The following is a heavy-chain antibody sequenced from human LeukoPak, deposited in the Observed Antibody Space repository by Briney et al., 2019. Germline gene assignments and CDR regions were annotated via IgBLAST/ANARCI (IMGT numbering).Heavy chain of an antibody. V-gene: IGHV4-59*01. CDR3: ARDIGGSSTSSGVFDL. Sequence: PSETLSLTCTVSGASMSDYYWSWIRQPPGKGLEWIGDIYYGGSTKDNPSLKSRVTMSVDPSKNQFSLKLSSVTAADTAVYYCARDIGGSSTSSGVFDLWGQGTLVTVSS. CDR2: IYYGGST. J-gene: IGHJ4*02. D-gene: IGHD2-2*01. CDR1: GASMSDYY.